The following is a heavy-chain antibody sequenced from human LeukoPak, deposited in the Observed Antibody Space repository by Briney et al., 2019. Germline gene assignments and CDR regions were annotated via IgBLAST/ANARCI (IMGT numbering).Heavy chain of an antibody. J-gene: IGHJ4*02. CDR1: GGSISSYY. CDR2: IYYSGST. V-gene: IGHV4-59*08. Sequence: PSETLSLTCTVSGGSISSYYWSWIRQPPGKGLEWIGYIYYSGSTNYNPSLKSRVTISVDTSKNQFSLKLSSVTAADTAVYYCARQAGLYYFDHWGQGTLVTVSS. CDR3: ARQAGLYYFDH. D-gene: IGHD6-13*01.